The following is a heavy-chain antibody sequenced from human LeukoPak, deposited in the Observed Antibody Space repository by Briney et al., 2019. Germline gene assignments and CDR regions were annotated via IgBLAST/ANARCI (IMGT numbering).Heavy chain of an antibody. CDR1: GFTFSSFS. CDR3: AKGYDSSGYWPRGP. D-gene: IGHD3-22*01. Sequence: GGSLRLSCAASGFTFSSFSIHWVRQPPGKGLEWVALISYDGSNTYYADSVEGRFTISRDNSKNTLYLQMNSLRAEDTAVYYCAKGYDSSGYWPRGPWGQGTLVTVSS. CDR2: ISYDGSNT. J-gene: IGHJ5*02. V-gene: IGHV3-30*04.